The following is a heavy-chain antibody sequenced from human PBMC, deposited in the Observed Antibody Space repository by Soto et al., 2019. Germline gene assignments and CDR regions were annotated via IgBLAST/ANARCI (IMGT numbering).Heavy chain of an antibody. Sequence: GGSLRLSCVASGFTFSSYGMHWVRQAPGKGLEWVAVISYDGSNKYYADSVKGRFTISRDNSKNTLYLQMNSLRAEDTAVYYCAKDAIYYDSSGYYPLGYFDYWGQGTLVTVSS. V-gene: IGHV3-30*18. J-gene: IGHJ4*02. CDR1: GFTFSSYG. CDR3: AKDAIYYDSSGYYPLGYFDY. D-gene: IGHD3-22*01. CDR2: ISYDGSNK.